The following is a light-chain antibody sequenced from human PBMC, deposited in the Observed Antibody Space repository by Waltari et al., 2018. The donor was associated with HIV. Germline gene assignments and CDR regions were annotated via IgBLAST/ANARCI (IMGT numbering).Light chain of an antibody. Sequence: TQSPSASGAPGQRVTLTCSAVTSNIASDSIYWYQQVPGTAPKLLIVRGDQRPSGVPDRFAGSKSGASSSLAISGLQSDDEADYSCAAWTDIMSGWLFGGGTKLTVL. J-gene: IGLJ3*02. CDR1: TSNIASDS. CDR3: AAWTDIMSGWL. V-gene: IGLV1-47*01. CDR2: RGD.